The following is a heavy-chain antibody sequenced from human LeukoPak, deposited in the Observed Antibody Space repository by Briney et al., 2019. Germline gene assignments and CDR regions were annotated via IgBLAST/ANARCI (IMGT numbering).Heavy chain of an antibody. J-gene: IGHJ4*02. CDR3: ASSRYCSSTSCPYYFDY. V-gene: IGHV3-7*03. CDR2: IKQDGSEK. CDR1: GFTFSSYW. Sequence: GGSLRLSCAASGFTFSSYWMSWVRQAPGKGLEWVANIKQDGSEKYYVASVKGRFTISRDNAKNSLYLQMNSLRAEDTAVYYCASSRYCSSTSCPYYFDYWGQGTLVTVSS. D-gene: IGHD2-2*01.